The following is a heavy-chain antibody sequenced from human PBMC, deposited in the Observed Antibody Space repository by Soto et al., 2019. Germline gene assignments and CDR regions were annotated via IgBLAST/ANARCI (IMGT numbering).Heavy chain of an antibody. CDR1: GFTFSSYS. CDR3: ASGRGYDLFNGY. J-gene: IGHJ4*02. Sequence: GGSLRLSCAASGFTFSSYSMNWVRQAPGKGLEWVSSISSSSSYIYYADSVKGRFTISRDNAKNSLYLQMNSLRAEDTAVYYCASGRGYDLFNGYWGQGTLVTVSS. D-gene: IGHD5-12*01. V-gene: IGHV3-21*01. CDR2: ISSSSSYI.